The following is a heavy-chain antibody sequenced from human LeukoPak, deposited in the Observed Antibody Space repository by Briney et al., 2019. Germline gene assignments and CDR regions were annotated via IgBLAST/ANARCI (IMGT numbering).Heavy chain of an antibody. CDR1: GYTFTSYY. CDR2: FDPEDGET. CDR3: ATVVAVGY. Sequence: GASVKVSCKASGYTFTSYYMHLVRQAPGQGLEWMGGFDPEDGETIYAQKFQGRVTMTEDTSTDTAYMELSSLRSEDTAVYYCATVVAVGYWGQGSLVTVSS. V-gene: IGHV1-24*01. J-gene: IGHJ4*02. D-gene: IGHD2-15*01.